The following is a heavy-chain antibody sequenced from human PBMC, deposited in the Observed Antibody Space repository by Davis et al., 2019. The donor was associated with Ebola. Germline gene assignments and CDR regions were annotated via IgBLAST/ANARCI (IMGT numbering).Heavy chain of an antibody. J-gene: IGHJ6*02. CDR2: IIVFFNVA. Sequence: SVKVSCKASGGTFSSYTFSWVRQAPGQGLEWMGRIIVFFNVANYAQKFQGRVTMTRDTSISTAYMELSRLRSDDTAVYFCARGGITMIVVPRDYYYGMDVWGQGTAVTVSS. CDR1: GGTFSSYT. D-gene: IGHD3-22*01. CDR3: ARGGITMIVVPRDYYYGMDV. V-gene: IGHV1-69*02.